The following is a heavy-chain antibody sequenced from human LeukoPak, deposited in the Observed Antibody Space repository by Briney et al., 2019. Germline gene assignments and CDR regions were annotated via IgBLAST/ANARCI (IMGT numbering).Heavy chain of an antibody. CDR1: GCSISRYY. D-gene: IGHD3-3*01. V-gene: IGHV4-59*08. J-gene: IGHJ5*02. CDR3: ARLANNYDFRGGHYGARWFDP. Sequence: SETLSLTCTVSGCSISRYYWSWIRQPPGKGLEWIGYICYCGSTNYNPSLKSRVTISVDTSKNQFSLKLSSVTAADTAVYYCARLANNYDFRGGHYGARWFDPWAREPWSPSPQ. CDR2: ICYCGST.